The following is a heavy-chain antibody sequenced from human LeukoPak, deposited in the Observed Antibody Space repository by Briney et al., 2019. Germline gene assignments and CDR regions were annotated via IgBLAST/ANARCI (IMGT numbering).Heavy chain of an antibody. J-gene: IGHJ4*02. CDR3: AREGYDSSGYYEYYFDY. CDR2: ISSSSSYI. D-gene: IGHD3-22*01. CDR1: GFTFSSYS. V-gene: IGHV3-21*01. Sequence: GGSLRLSCAASGFTFSSYSMNWVRQAPGKGLEWVSSISSSSSYIYCADSVKGRFTISRDNAKNSLYLQMNSLRAEDTAVYYCAREGYDSSGYYEYYFDYWGQGTLVTVSS.